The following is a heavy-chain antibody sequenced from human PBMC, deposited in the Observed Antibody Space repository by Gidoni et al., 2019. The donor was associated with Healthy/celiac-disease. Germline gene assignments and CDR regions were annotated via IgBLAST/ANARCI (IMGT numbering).Heavy chain of an antibody. CDR1: DGSFSGYY. Sequence: QVQIQQWGAGLLTPSETLSLACAVYDGSFSGYYWSWIRQPPGKGLEWSGEINQSGSTNYNPSLKSRVTISVDTSKNQCSLKLSSVTAADTAVYYCAIRYCSGGSCFGRRCYYFDYWGQGPLVTVSS. CDR2: INQSGST. V-gene: IGHV4-34*01. J-gene: IGHJ4*02. D-gene: IGHD2-15*01. CDR3: AIRYCSGGSCFGRRCYYFDY.